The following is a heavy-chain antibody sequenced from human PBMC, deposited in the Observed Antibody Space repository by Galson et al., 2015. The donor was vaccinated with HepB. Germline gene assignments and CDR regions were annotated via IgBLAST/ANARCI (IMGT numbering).Heavy chain of an antibody. CDR3: TRRASPRTYQVPFDI. J-gene: IGHJ3*02. D-gene: IGHD1-1*01. Sequence: SLRLSCAASGFTFDDHAMHWVRQTPGKGLEWVSGISWISGSTAYADSVKGRFTISRDNAKNSLYLQMNSLRPEDTALYYCTRRASPRTYQVPFDIWGQGTLVTVSS. CDR1: GFTFDDHA. CDR2: ISWISGST. V-gene: IGHV3-9*01.